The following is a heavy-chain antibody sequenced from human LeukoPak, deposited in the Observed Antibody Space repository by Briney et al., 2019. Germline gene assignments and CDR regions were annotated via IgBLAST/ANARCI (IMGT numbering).Heavy chain of an antibody. J-gene: IGHJ4*02. D-gene: IGHD6-13*01. CDR3: ARVSVAGTGPDY. V-gene: IGHV4-61*01. Sequence: SEALSLTCTVSVGSVSSSKYYWRWIRQPPGKGLEWVGFFSYNVHSDYNPSLKSRVTISVDTSKNQFYLRLSSVTAADTDIYYCARVSVAGTGPDYWGQGTQVTVSS. CDR2: FSYNVHS. CDR1: VGSVSSSKYY.